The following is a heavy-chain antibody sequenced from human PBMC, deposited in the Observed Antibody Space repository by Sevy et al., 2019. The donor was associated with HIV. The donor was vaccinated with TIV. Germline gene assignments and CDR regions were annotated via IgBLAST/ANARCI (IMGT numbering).Heavy chain of an antibody. CDR1: GFTFSSYA. CDR3: AKEVVKYYYGSGSTIDY. J-gene: IGHJ4*02. V-gene: IGHV3-23*01. D-gene: IGHD3-10*01. Sequence: GGSLRLSCAASGFTFSSYAMSWVRQAPGKGLEWVSAISGSGGSTYYADSVKGRFTISRDNSKNTLYLQMNSLRAEDKAVYYCAKEVVKYYYGSGSTIDYWGQGTLVTVSS. CDR2: ISGSGGST.